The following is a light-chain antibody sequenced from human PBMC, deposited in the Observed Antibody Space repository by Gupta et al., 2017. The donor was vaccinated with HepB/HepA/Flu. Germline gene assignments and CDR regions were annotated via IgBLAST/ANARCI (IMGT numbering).Light chain of an antibody. CDR3: QQYGSSPYT. V-gene: IGKV3-20*01. J-gene: IGKJ2*01. Sequence: VFPQSPGTLSLSPGERATLSCRASQSVSRTYLAWYQQKPGQTPRLRIYDGSSRATGIPDRCSGSGSGTDFTLSISRLEPEDVAVYYCQQYGSSPYTFGQGTKLEIK. CDR1: QSVSRTY. CDR2: DGS.